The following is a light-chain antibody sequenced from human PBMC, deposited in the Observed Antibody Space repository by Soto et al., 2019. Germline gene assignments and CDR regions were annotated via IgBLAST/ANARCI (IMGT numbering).Light chain of an antibody. J-gene: IGKJ5*01. V-gene: IGKV3-20*01. CDR3: QQYGSSPIT. Sequence: EIVLTQSPGTLSLSPGERATLSCRASQSVSSNFLAWYQQKPGQAPRLLIYGASSRATGIPDRFSGSGSGTDFTLTISRLEPEDFAIYYCQQYGSSPITFGQGTRLEIK. CDR1: QSVSSNF. CDR2: GAS.